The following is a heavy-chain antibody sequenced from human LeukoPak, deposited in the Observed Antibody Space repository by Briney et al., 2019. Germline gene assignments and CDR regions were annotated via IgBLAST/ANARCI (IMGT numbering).Heavy chain of an antibody. CDR3: ARGADSSGYYSIFYFDY. V-gene: IGHV3-64*01. Sequence: GGSLRLSCAASGFTFSSYAMHWVRQAPGKGLEYVSAISSNGDSTYYANSVKGRFTISRDNSKNTLYLQMGSLRAEDMAVYYCARGADSSGYYSIFYFDYWGQGTLVTVSS. CDR1: GFTFSSYA. CDR2: ISSNGDST. D-gene: IGHD3-22*01. J-gene: IGHJ4*02.